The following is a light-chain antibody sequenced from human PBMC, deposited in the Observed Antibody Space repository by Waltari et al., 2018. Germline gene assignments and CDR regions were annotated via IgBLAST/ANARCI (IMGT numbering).Light chain of an antibody. CDR3: QNHERLPAT. CDR2: AAS. Sequence: EVVLTQSPGTLSLSPGERATLSCMAIQSVSKYLAWYQQRPGQAPRLLIYAASTRATGIPDRFSGSGSGTDFSLTISRLEPEDFAVYYCQNHERLPATFGQGTKVEIK. CDR1: QSVSKY. V-gene: IGKV3-20*01. J-gene: IGKJ1*01.